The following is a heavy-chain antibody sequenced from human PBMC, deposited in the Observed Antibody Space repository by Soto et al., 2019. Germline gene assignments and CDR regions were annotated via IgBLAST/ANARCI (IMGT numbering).Heavy chain of an antibody. CDR2: IGTPGDT. CDR3: VRARGAQWFGEQLF. D-gene: IGHD3-10*01. CDR1: GFTFSLYD. J-gene: IGHJ4*02. V-gene: IGHV3-13*04. Sequence: EVQLVESGGGLVQPGGSLRLSCAASGFTFSLYDMHWVRQTTGKSLEWVSAIGTPGDTYYAGSVKGRFTISRENAKNSLYRQMNSLRAGDTGVYYCVRARGAQWFGEQLFWGQGILVTVFS.